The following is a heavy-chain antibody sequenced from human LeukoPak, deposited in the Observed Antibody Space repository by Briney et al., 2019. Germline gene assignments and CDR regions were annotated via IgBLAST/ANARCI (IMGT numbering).Heavy chain of an antibody. V-gene: IGHV7-4-1*02. D-gene: IGHD4-17*01. CDR1: GYTFTSYA. CDR2: INTNTGNP. Sequence: GASVKVSCKASGYTFTSYAMNWVRQAPGQGLEWMGWINTNTGNPTYAQGFTGRFVFSLDTSVSTAYLQISSLKAEDTAVYYCARATHHELYGDYFFSRAHYYYGMDVWGQGTTVTVSS. J-gene: IGHJ6*02. CDR3: ARATHHELYGDYFFSRAHYYYGMDV.